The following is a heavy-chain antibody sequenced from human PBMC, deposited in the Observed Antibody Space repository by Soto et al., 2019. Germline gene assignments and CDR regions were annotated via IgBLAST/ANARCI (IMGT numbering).Heavy chain of an antibody. CDR1: GGSITSNNYY. D-gene: IGHD5-18*01. J-gene: IGHJ4*02. CDR2: IYYSGTT. V-gene: IGHV4-39*01. Sequence: QLQLQESGPGLVKPSETLSLTCTVSGGSITSNNYYWGWIRQPPGKGLEWIASIYYSGTTYYNPSLKSRVTISVDTSKNRFSLKLTSVTAADTAVYYCARRYNYGADCWGQGTLVTVSS. CDR3: ARRYNYGADC.